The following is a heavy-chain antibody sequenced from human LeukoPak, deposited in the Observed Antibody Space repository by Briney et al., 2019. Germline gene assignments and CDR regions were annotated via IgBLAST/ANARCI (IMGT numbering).Heavy chain of an antibody. CDR3: VKSSYYDSASDRDYFDY. V-gene: IGHV3-23*01. D-gene: IGHD3-16*01. Sequence: GGSLTLFCAAFGHPFSRYAMNWARQAPGKGVEWVAVVSFTGGSTYYADSVKGRFTISRDNAKNTLHMQMNSLRVEDTAVYYCVKSSYYDSASDRDYFDYWGQGTLVTVSS. CDR2: VSFTGGST. CDR1: GHPFSRYA. J-gene: IGHJ4*02.